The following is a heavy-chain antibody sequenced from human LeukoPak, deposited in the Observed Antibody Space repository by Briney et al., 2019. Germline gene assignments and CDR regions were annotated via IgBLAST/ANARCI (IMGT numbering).Heavy chain of an antibody. CDR2: IYYSGST. V-gene: IGHV4-39*01. J-gene: IGHJ5*02. CDR1: GGSISSSSYY. CDR3: ARRPLLWFGELPPGFDP. Sequence: SETLSLTCTVSGGSISSSSYYWGWIRQPPGKGLEWIGSIYYSGSTYYNPSLKSRVTISVDTSKNQFSLKLSSVTAADTAVYYCARRPLLWFGELPPGFDPWGQGTLVTVSS. D-gene: IGHD3-10*01.